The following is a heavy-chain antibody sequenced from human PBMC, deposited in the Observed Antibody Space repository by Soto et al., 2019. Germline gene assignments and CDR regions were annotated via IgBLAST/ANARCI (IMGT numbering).Heavy chain of an antibody. Sequence: QVQLHQWGAGLVKPSETLSLTCAVSGGPFTANYWAWVRQPPGKGLAWFGEVFHKGNTNYNPSLASRVTVSADTSKNQLSLRLTAVTAADTAVYFCASARWDFWGQGTLVTVSS. D-gene: IGHD6-13*01. CDR3: ASARWDF. V-gene: IGHV4-34*12. CDR1: GGPFTANY. J-gene: IGHJ4*02. CDR2: VFHKGNT.